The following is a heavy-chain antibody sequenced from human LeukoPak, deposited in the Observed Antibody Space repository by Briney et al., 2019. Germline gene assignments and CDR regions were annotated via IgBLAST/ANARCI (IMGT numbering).Heavy chain of an antibody. CDR1: GFTFSDYY. CDR3: AKDQDVEVAYYYYYYGMDV. V-gene: IGHV3-11*01. D-gene: IGHD6-19*01. CDR2: ISSSGSTI. J-gene: IGHJ6*02. Sequence: PGGSLRLSCAASGFTFSDYYMSWIRQAPGKGLEWVSYISSSGSTIYYADSVKGRFTISRDNSKNTLYLQMNSLRAEDTAVYYCAKDQDVEVAYYYYYYGMDVWGQGTTVTVSS.